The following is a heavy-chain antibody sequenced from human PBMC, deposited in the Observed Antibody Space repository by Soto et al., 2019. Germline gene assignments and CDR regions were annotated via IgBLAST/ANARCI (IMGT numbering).Heavy chain of an antibody. Sequence: PGGSLRLSCAASGFTFSSYAMSWVRQAPGKGLEWVSAISGSGGSTYYADSVKGRFTISRDNSKNTLYLQMNSLRAEDTAVYYCAKVTYYYDSSGSPAFDYWGQGTLVTVSS. CDR2: ISGSGGST. CDR1: GFTFSSYA. CDR3: AKVTYYYDSSGSPAFDY. J-gene: IGHJ4*02. D-gene: IGHD3-22*01. V-gene: IGHV3-23*01.